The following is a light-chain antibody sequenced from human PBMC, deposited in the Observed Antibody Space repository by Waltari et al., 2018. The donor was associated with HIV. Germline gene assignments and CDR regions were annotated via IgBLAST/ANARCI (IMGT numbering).Light chain of an antibody. Sequence: QSALTQPASVSGSPGQSITISCTGTSSDVGGYNYVSWYQQHPGKAPKVMISDVSKRPSGVSNRCSGSKSGNTASLTISGLQAEDEADYYCSSYTSSSSTLVFGGGTKLTVL. J-gene: IGLJ2*01. CDR1: SSDVGGYNY. CDR2: DVS. V-gene: IGLV2-14*01. CDR3: SSYTSSSSTLV.